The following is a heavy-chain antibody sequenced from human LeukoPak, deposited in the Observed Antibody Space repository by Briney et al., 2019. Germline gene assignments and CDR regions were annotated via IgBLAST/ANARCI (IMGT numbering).Heavy chain of an antibody. D-gene: IGHD3-22*01. CDR2: ISGSGANT. J-gene: IGHJ3*02. CDR1: GYTFSSYA. V-gene: IGHV3-23*01. Sequence: QPGGSLRLPCTASGYTFSSYAMTGVRQAPGEGLEWVSAISGSGANTYYADSVKGRFAASRDNSKDTLYLQMRSLRAEDTAVYYCARGRSGYGPFDAFDIWGHGTWVTVSS. CDR3: ARGRSGYGPFDAFDI.